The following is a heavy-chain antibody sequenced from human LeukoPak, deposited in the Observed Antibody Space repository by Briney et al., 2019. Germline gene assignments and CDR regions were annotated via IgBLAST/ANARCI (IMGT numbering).Heavy chain of an antibody. J-gene: IGHJ5*02. D-gene: IGHD5-18*01. V-gene: IGHV4-61*02. CDR1: GGSISSGSYY. Sequence: SQTLSLTCTVSGGSISSGSYYWSWIRQPAGKGLEWIGRIYTSGSTNYNPSLKSRVTISVDTSKNQFSLKLSSVTAADTAVYYCARHELDTARTNWFDPWGQGTLVTVSS. CDR2: IYTSGST. CDR3: ARHELDTARTNWFDP.